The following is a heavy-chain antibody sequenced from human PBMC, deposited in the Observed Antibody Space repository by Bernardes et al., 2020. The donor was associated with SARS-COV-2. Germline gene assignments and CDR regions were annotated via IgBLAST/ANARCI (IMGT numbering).Heavy chain of an antibody. CDR1: GFTFSSYW. V-gene: IGHV3-74*01. CDR3: ARVDYGDYARIVGYYYGMDV. CDR2: INSDGSST. Sequence: GSLRLSCAASGFTFSSYWMHWVRQAPGKGLVWVSRINSDGSSTSYADSVKGRFTISRDNAKNTLYLQMNSLRAEDTAVYYCARVDYGDYARIVGYYYGMDVWGQGTTVTVSS. D-gene: IGHD4-17*01. J-gene: IGHJ6*02.